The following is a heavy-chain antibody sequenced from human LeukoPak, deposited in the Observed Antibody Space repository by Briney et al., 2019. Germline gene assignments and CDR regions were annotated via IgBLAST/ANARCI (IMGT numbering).Heavy chain of an antibody. CDR3: ARRLTQYDCFDP. V-gene: IGHV6-1*01. J-gene: IGHJ5*02. CDR2: TYYRSTWYN. CDR1: GDSVSSNSVT. D-gene: IGHD2-2*01. Sequence: QTLSLTCAISGDSVSSNSVTWNWIRQSPSRGLEWLGRTYYRSTWYNDYAVSVRGRITVNPDTSKNQFSPHLNSVTPEDTAVYYCARRLTQYDCFDPWGQGILVTVSS.